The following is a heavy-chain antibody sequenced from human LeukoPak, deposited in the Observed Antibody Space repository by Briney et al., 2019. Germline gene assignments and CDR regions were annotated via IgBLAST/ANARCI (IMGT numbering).Heavy chain of an antibody. J-gene: IGHJ4*02. CDR2: RKRVGSGK. V-gene: IGHV3-7*01. CDR1: GFTFSNYW. D-gene: IGHD3-16*01. CDR3: ARDGDYFDY. Sequence: GRSLRPSCAASGFTFSNYWMSWVSQAPGKGLEWVANRKRVGSGKYYVEYVKGRFTISRDNGKNSLYLQMNSLRVEDTAVYYRARDGDYFDYWGQGTPVTASS.